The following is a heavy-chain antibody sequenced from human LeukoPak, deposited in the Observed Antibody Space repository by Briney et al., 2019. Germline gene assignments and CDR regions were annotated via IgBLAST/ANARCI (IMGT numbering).Heavy chain of an antibody. CDR1: GYSMRNGYY. Sequence: KASETLSLTCSVSGYSMRNGYYWGWIRQPPGKGLEWIGTIDHTGSTYYNPSLKGRVTILLDTSKNHFSVKLTSVTAADTAVYYCARARQFCSSGPCYSEAIDYWGQGTLVTVSS. CDR3: ARARQFCSSGPCYSEAIDY. CDR2: IDHTGST. V-gene: IGHV4-38-2*02. J-gene: IGHJ4*02. D-gene: IGHD2-15*01.